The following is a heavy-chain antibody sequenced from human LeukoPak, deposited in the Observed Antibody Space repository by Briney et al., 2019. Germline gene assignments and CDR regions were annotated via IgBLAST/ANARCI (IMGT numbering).Heavy chain of an antibody. D-gene: IGHD2-15*01. CDR3: ARESRYCSGGSCWVFDY. J-gene: IGHJ4*02. V-gene: IGHV3-48*03. CDR2: ISSSGSTI. Sequence: GGSLRLSCAASGFTFSSHEMNWVRQAPGKGLEWVSYISSSGSTIYYADSVKGRFTISRDNAKNSLYLQMNSLRAEDTAVYYCARESRYCSGGSCWVFDYWGQGTLVTVSS. CDR1: GFTFSSHE.